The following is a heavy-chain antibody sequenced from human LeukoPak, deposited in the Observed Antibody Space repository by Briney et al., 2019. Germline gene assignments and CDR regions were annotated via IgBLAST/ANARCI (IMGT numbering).Heavy chain of an antibody. Sequence: GGSLRLSSAASGFTFSNYALSWVRQAPGRGLEWVSLISWSSLTTEYADSVKGRFTVSRDNSKNTLSLQMDSLNADGTAVYYCAKHVRTSVWFFDSWGQGTLVTVSS. CDR3: AKHVRTSVWFFDS. J-gene: IGHJ4*02. V-gene: IGHV3-23*01. D-gene: IGHD6-19*01. CDR1: GFTFSNYA. CDR2: ISWSSLTT.